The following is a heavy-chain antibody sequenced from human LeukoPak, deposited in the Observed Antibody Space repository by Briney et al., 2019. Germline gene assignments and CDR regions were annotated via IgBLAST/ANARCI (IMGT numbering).Heavy chain of an antibody. CDR3: AKGLQYCSSTSCSYSSSWDYFDY. Sequence: PGRSLRLSCAASGFTFSSYGMHWVRQAPGKGLEWVAVISYDGSNKYYADSVKGRFTISRDNSKNTLYLQKNSLRAEDTAVYYCAKGLQYCSSTSCSYSSSWDYFDYWGQGTLVTVSS. V-gene: IGHV3-30*18. CDR2: ISYDGSNK. CDR1: GFTFSSYG. J-gene: IGHJ4*02. D-gene: IGHD2-2*01.